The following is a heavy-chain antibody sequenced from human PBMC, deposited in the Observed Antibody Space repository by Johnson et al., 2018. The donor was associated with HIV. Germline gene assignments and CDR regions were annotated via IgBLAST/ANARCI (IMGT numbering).Heavy chain of an antibody. CDR3: VRESRVGRRDDAFDM. J-gene: IGHJ3*02. Sequence: VQLVESGGGVVQPGSSLRLTCVASGFSLSAHYMTWVRQAPGQGLEWVANVRQDGRQKYYMDSVKGRFTISRDNAKNSVYLQMNSLRVDDTAVYYCVRESRVGRRDDAFDMWGQGTMVTVAS. V-gene: IGHV3-7*05. CDR2: VRQDGRQK. D-gene: IGHD1-26*01. CDR1: GFSLSAHY.